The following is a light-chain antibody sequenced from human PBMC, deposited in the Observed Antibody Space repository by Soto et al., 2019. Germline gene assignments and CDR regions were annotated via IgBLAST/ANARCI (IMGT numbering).Light chain of an antibody. CDR2: PAS. CDR1: QDIKSY. V-gene: IGKV1-9*01. CDR3: QQVNVYPIT. J-gene: IGKJ5*01. Sequence: DIQLTQSPSFLSASVGDRVTIACRASQDIKSYLAWYQQKPGKAPKLLIYPASTLQSGVPSRFSGSGSGTEFTLTISSLQPEDFATYHCQQVNVYPITFGQGTRREIK.